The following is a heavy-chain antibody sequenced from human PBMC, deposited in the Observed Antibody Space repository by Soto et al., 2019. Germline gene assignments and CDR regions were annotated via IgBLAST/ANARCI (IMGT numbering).Heavy chain of an antibody. Sequence: GGSLRLSCAASGFTFSSYSMNWVRQAPGKGLEWVSSISSSSSYIYYADSVKGRFTISRDNAKNSLYLQMNSLRAEDMAVYYCARDFGRDSSGYYWYFDLWGRGTLVTVSS. CDR1: GFTFSSYS. D-gene: IGHD3-22*01. V-gene: IGHV3-21*01. CDR2: ISSSSSYI. J-gene: IGHJ2*01. CDR3: ARDFGRDSSGYYWYFDL.